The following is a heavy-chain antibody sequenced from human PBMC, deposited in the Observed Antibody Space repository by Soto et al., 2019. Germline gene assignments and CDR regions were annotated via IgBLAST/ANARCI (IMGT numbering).Heavy chain of an antibody. J-gene: IGHJ6*02. CDR2: ISPYNDDT. V-gene: IGHV1-18*01. CDR3: ARGGYYDSSGSRNYHYYGMNV. D-gene: IGHD3-22*01. CDR1: GYRFSSYG. Sequence: QAQLVQSGAEVKKPGASVKVSCKASGYRFSSYGISWVRHAPGQGLEWLGWISPYNDDTKYSQKLQGRVTMTTDTSNRTSYMDLRSLRSDATAVYYCARGGYYDSSGSRNYHYYGMNVWGQGTTITVSS.